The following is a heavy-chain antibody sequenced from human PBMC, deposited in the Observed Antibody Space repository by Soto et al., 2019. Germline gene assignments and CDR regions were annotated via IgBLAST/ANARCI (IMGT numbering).Heavy chain of an antibody. V-gene: IGHV3-23*01. J-gene: IGHJ4*02. D-gene: IGHD1-7*01. CDR1: GFSFSTYA. CDR2: ISVDGSNE. Sequence: PGGSLRLSCAASGFSFSTYAMSWVRQAPGKGLEWVATISVDGSNEEYADSVKGRFTISRDNSKNTLYLQMNTLGAEDTAVYYCARDGIGGTVFRGYLDYWGRGTVVTVSS. CDR3: ARDGIGGTVFRGYLDY.